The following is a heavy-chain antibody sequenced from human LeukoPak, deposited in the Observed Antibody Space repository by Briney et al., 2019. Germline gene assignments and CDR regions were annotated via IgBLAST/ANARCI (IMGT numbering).Heavy chain of an antibody. V-gene: IGHV1-69*04. D-gene: IGHD1/OR15-1a*01. CDR2: IIPILGIA. CDR1: GYTFTGYY. J-gene: IGHJ5*02. CDR3: ARARITGTALSWFDP. Sequence: SVKVSCKASGYTFTGYYMHWVRQAPGQGLEWMGRIIPILGIANYAQKFQDRVTITADKSTSTAYMELSSLRSEDTAVYYCARARITGTALSWFDPWGQGTLVIVSA.